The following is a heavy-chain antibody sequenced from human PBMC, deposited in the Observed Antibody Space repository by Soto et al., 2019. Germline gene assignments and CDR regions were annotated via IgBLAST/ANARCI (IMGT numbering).Heavy chain of an antibody. CDR3: ARDSDTAMAAFDY. CDR1: GFTFSSYA. CDR2: ISYDGSNK. D-gene: IGHD5-18*01. J-gene: IGHJ4*02. Sequence: GGSLRLSCAASGFTFSSYAMHWVRQAPGKGLEWVAVISYDGSNKYYADSVKGRFTISRDNSKNTLYLQMNSLRAEDTAVYYCARDSDTAMAAFDYWGQGTMVTVYS. V-gene: IGHV3-30-3*01.